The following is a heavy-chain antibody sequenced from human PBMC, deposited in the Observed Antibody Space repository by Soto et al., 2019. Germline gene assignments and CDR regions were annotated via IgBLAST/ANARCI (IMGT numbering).Heavy chain of an antibody. V-gene: IGHV3-30*18. CDR1: GFTFNIYG. CDR2: ISYDGSNQ. CDR3: AKDQASGQDSFDC. Sequence: PGGSLRLSCAASGFTFNIYGMHWVRQAPDKGLEWVALISYDGSNQDYADSVKCRFTISRDNSKNTLFLQMNSLRADDTAVYYCAKDQASGQDSFDCWGQGTLVTVSS. J-gene: IGHJ4*02.